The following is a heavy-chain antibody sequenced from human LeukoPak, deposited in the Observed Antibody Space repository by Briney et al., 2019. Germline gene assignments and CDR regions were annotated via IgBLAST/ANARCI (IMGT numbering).Heavy chain of an antibody. V-gene: IGHV3-64*01. CDR1: GFTFSSYA. J-gene: IGHJ2*01. CDR3: ARDRDRDYGSGSYFLWYFDL. D-gene: IGHD3-10*01. Sequence: GGSLRLSCAASGFTFSSYAMHWVRQAPGKGLEYVSAISSNGGSTYYANSVKGRFTISRDSSKNTLYLQMGSLRAEDMAVYYCARDRDRDYGSGSYFLWYFDLWGRGTLVTVSS. CDR2: ISSNGGST.